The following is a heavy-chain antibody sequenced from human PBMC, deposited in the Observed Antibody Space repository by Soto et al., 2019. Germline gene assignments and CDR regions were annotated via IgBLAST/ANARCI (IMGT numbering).Heavy chain of an antibody. Sequence: GASVKVSCKVSGYTLTELSIHWVRQAPGKGLEWMGGFDPEDGETIYAQKFQGRVTMTEDTSTDTAYMELSSLRSEDTAVYYCATLGVSGWNGIYDYWGQGTLVTVSS. V-gene: IGHV1-24*01. CDR1: GYTLTELS. D-gene: IGHD6-19*01. CDR2: FDPEDGET. J-gene: IGHJ4*02. CDR3: ATLGVSGWNGIYDY.